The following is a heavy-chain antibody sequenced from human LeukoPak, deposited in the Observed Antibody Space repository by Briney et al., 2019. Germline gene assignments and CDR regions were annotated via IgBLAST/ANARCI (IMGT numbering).Heavy chain of an antibody. D-gene: IGHD6-6*01. CDR1: GGSFSGYY. V-gene: IGHV4-34*01. CDR2: IYYSGST. J-gene: IGHJ4*02. Sequence: SETLSLTCAVYGGSFSGYYWSWIRQPPGKGLEWIGSIYYSGSTYYNPSLKSRVTISVDTSKNQFSLKLSSVTAADTAVYYCARTLGSSSRPFDYWGQGTLVTVSS. CDR3: ARTLGSSSRPFDY.